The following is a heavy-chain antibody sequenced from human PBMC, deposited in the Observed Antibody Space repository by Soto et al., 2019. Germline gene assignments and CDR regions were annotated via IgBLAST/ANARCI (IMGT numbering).Heavy chain of an antibody. CDR1: GFTFRWFG. J-gene: IGHJ4*02. D-gene: IGHD3-10*01. V-gene: IGHV3-30*18. CDR3: AKGEVRGIIPSYFDS. CDR2: ISNDGSNE. Sequence: PVGSLRLSCAGSGFTFRWFGMNWVRQAPGKGLEWVARISNDGSNEYYVDSVKGRFTISRDNSKNTLYLQMDSLRAEDTAVYYCAKGEVRGIIPSYFDSWGQGTLVTVSS.